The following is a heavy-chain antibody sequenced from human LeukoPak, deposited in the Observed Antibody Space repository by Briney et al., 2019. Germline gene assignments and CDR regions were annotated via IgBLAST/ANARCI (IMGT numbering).Heavy chain of an antibody. CDR1: GYTFTIYY. D-gene: IGHD3-22*01. CDR3: ARGPPGRVYDTSKRALFDP. CDR2: INPSGGST. J-gene: IGHJ5*02. V-gene: IGHV1-46*01. Sequence: ASVKVSYTASGYTFTIYYIHWVRQAPGQGLEWMGIINPSGGSTNYAQKFQVRVTMTRDTSTSTAFMELSSLRSGDTAVYFCARGPPGRVYDTSKRALFDPWGQGTLVTVSS.